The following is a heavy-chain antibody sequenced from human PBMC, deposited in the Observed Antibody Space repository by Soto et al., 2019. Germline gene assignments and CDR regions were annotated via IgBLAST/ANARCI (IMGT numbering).Heavy chain of an antibody. CDR3: ARENSRSYYFDY. J-gene: IGHJ4*02. Sequence: GGSLRLSCAASGFTFSTHWMHWVRQAPGKGLVWVSRIHSDGSATNYADPVKGRFTISRDNAKNTLYLQMNSLRAEDTAVYYCARENSRSYYFDYWGQGTLVTVSS. CDR2: IHSDGSAT. D-gene: IGHD6-6*01. CDR1: GFTFSTHW. V-gene: IGHV3-74*01.